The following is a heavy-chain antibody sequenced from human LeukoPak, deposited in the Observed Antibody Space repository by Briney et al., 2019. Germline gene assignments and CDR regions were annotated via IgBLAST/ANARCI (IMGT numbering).Heavy chain of an antibody. CDR3: AKDLTGRSPRYYYYMDV. D-gene: IGHD7-27*01. J-gene: IGHJ6*03. CDR2: IISSSSYI. CDR1: GLPFSSYS. V-gene: IGHV3-21*04. Sequence: GGSRSPSCAAPGLPFSSYSMNWVRQAPGKGREGVSSIISSSSYIYYADSVKGRFTISRDNSKNTLYLQMNSLRAEDTAVYYCAKDLTGRSPRYYYYMDVWGKGTTVTVSS.